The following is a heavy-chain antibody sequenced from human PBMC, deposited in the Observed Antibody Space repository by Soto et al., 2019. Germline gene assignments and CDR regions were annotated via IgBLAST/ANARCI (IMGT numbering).Heavy chain of an antibody. CDR3: ARDSQDSSGYWRYFDY. J-gene: IGHJ4*02. CDR1: GFTVSSNY. CDR2: IYSGGTI. V-gene: IGHV3-66*01. D-gene: IGHD3-22*01. Sequence: GGSLRLSCAASGFTVSSNYMSWVRQAPGKGLEWVSVIYSGGTIYYADSVKGRFTISRDNAKNSLYLQMNSLRAEDTAVYYCARDSQDSSGYWRYFDYWGQGTLVTVSS.